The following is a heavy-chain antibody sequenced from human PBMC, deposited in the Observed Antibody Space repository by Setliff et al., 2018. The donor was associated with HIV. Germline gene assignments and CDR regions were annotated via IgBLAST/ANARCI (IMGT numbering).Heavy chain of an antibody. CDR1: GYPFTGYY. CDR3: ARESDNFWSGYYITSDYYYYMDV. V-gene: IGHV1-2*06. D-gene: IGHD3-3*01. CDR2: INPNSGGT. J-gene: IGHJ6*03. Sequence: SVKVSCKASGYPFTGYYMHWVRQAPGQGLEWMGRINPNSGGTNYAQKFQGRVTMTRDTSISTAYMELSRLRSDDTAVYYCARESDNFWSGYYITSDYYYYMDVWGKGTTVTVSS.